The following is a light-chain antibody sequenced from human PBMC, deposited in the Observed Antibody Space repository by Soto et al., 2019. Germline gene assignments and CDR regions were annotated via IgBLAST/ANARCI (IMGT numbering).Light chain of an antibody. CDR3: QQSNITPRT. V-gene: IGKV1-39*01. CDR1: QSISSY. J-gene: IGKJ1*01. CDR2: AAS. Sequence: DIQMTQSPSSLSASVGDRVTITCRASQSISSYLNWYQHKPGKAPKLLIYAASSLQSGVPSRFSGSGSGTDFTLTISSLQPEDFATYYCQQSNITPRTFGQGTKVEIK.